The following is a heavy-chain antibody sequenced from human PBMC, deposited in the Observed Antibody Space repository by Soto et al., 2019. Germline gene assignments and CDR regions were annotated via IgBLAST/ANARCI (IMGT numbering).Heavy chain of an antibody. CDR1: GDSVSSGSYY. Sequence: SETLSLTCTVSGDSVSSGSYYWTWIRQPPGKGLEWIGYVYFSGGASYNPSLKSRVTISVHTSKNQFSLKLTSMTAADKAVYYCARGGGYDSFDFWGQGTQVTVSS. D-gene: IGHD2-15*01. J-gene: IGHJ4*02. CDR3: ARGGGYDSFDF. V-gene: IGHV4-61*01. CDR2: VYFSGGA.